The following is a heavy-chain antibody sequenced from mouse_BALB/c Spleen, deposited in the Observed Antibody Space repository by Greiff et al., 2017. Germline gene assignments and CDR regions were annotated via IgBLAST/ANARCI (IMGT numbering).Heavy chain of an antibody. D-gene: IGHD1-1*01. V-gene: IGHV5-4*02. Sequence: LVESGGGLVKPGGSLKLSCAASGFTFSDYYMYWVRQTPEKRLEWVATISDGGSYTYYPDSVKGRFTISRDNAKNNLYRQMSSLKSEDTAMYYCARGGENYYGSSPWLAYWGQGTLVTVSA. CDR2: ISDGGSYT. CDR3: ARGGENYYGSSPWLAY. J-gene: IGHJ3*01. CDR1: GFTFSDYY.